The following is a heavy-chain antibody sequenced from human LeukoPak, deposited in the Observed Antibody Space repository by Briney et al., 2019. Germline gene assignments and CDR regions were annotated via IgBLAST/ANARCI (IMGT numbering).Heavy chain of an antibody. V-gene: IGHV1-69*13. D-gene: IGHD3-3*01. CDR2: IIPIFGTA. J-gene: IGHJ4*02. CDR1: GGTFNSYV. Sequence: SVKVSCKASGGTFNSYVISWVRQAPGQGLEWMGGIIPIFGTANYAQKFQGRVTITADESTSTAYMELSSLRFEDTAVYYCARGPLRFLGGIDYWGQGTLVTVSS. CDR3: ARGPLRFLGGIDY.